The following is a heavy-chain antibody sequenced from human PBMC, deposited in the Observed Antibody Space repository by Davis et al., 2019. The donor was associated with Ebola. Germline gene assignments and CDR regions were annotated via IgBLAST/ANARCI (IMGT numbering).Heavy chain of an antibody. D-gene: IGHD3-22*01. Sequence: ASVKVSCKASGYTFTSYGISWVRHAPAQGLEWMGWISAYNGNTNYAQKLQGRVTMTTDTSTSTAYMELMSLRSDDTAVYYCAREGIVVAALDYWGQGTLVTVSS. CDR3: AREGIVVAALDY. J-gene: IGHJ4*02. CDR1: GYTFTSYG. V-gene: IGHV1-18*01. CDR2: ISAYNGNT.